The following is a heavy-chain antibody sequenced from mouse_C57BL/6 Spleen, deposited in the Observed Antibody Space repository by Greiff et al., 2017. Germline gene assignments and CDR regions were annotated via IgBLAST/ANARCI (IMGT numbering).Heavy chain of an antibody. Sequence: QVHVKQSGAELVRPGTSVKMSCKASGYTFTNYWIGWAKQRPGHGLEWIGDIYPGGGYTNYNEKFKGKATLTADKSSSTAYMQFSSLTSEDSAIYYCARGGSTPFDYWGQGTTLTVSS. CDR2: IYPGGGYT. V-gene: IGHV1-63*01. D-gene: IGHD1-1*01. CDR3: ARGGSTPFDY. CDR1: GYTFTNYW. J-gene: IGHJ2*01.